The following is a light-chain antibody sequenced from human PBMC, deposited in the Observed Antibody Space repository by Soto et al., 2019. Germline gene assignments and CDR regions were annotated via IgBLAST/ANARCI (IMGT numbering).Light chain of an antibody. J-gene: IGKJ3*01. V-gene: IGKV3-15*01. CDR1: QSVSSN. CDR3: QQYNNWPT. CDR2: GAS. Sequence: EIVMTQSPATLSVSPGERATLSCRASQSVSSNLVWYQQKPGQAPRLIIYGASTRATGIPARFSGSGYGTEFKLTISSLQDEDVAVYYFQQYNNWPTFGPGTKVDI.